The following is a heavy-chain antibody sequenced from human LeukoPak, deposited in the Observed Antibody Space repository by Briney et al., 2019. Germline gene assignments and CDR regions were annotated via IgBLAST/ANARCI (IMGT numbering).Heavy chain of an antibody. CDR3: ARDFSGNYEHDY. V-gene: IGHV1-18*01. CDR1: GYIFTRYG. D-gene: IGHD3-10*01. CDR2: ISAYNGNT. J-gene: IGHJ4*02. Sequence: ASVRVSCNASGYIFTRYGISWVRQAPGQGLEWMGWISAYNGNTNYSQALQGRVTMTTDTSTTTAYMELRSLTSDDTAVYYCARDFSGNYEHDYWGQGTLVTVSS.